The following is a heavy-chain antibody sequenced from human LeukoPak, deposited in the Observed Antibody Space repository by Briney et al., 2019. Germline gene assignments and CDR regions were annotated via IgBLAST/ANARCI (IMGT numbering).Heavy chain of an antibody. J-gene: IGHJ6*03. CDR3: ARDLLGYNYYYMDV. D-gene: IGHD3-16*02. Sequence: GGSLRLSCAASGFTFSDYSMTWIRLAPGKGLEWVSTISNTGYTIYYADSVKGRFTISRDNTKNCLYLQMMSLRVEDTAVYYCARDLLGYNYYYMDVWGKGTTVTVSS. CDR1: GFTFSDYS. V-gene: IGHV3-11*01. CDR2: ISNTGYTI.